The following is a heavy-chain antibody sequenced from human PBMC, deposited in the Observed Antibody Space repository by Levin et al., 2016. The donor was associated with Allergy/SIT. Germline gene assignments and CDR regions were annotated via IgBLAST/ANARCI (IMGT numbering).Heavy chain of an antibody. J-gene: IGHJ4*02. CDR3: ARRPNYGLLTASPTPFDY. Sequence: VRQMPGKGLEWLGRVDPSDSYTHYNPSFHGRITISADKSITTAYLQWTSLKASDTAFYYCARRPNYGLLTASPTPFDYWGQGTLVTVSS. D-gene: IGHD3-9*01. V-gene: IGHV5-10-1*01. CDR2: VDPSDSYT.